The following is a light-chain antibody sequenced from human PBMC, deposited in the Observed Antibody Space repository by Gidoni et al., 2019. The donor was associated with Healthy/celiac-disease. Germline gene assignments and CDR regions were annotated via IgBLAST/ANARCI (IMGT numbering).Light chain of an antibody. CDR1: QSVSSSY. CDR2: GAS. V-gene: IGKV3-20*01. J-gene: IGKJ4*01. CDR3: KQYGSSPT. Sequence: EIVLTQSPGTLSLSPGERATLSCRASQSVSSSYLAWYQQKPGQAPRLLSYGASSRATGIPDRFSGSGSGTDFTLTISRMEPEDFAVYYCKQYGSSPTFGGXTKVEIK.